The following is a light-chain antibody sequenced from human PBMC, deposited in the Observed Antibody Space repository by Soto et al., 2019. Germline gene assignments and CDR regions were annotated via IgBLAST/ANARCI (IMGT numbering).Light chain of an antibody. J-gene: IGKJ4*01. Sequence: EIVMTQSPATLSVSPGERATLSCSASQSVSSSLAWYQHKPGQSPRLLIYGPSSRAAGIPARFSGSGSGTEFTLTISSLQSEDLAVYYCQQYNNWALTFGGGTQVAIK. V-gene: IGKV3-15*01. CDR2: GPS. CDR1: QSVSSS. CDR3: QQYNNWALT.